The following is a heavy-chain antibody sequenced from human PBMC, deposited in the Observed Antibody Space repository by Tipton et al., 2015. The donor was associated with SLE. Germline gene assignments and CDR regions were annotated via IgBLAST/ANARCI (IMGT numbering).Heavy chain of an antibody. J-gene: IGHJ4*02. V-gene: IGHV4-59*01. D-gene: IGHD1-26*01. CDR2: IYYSGSG. CDR1: GGSISNYY. CDR3: ARTVGSPRKYHFGF. Sequence: LRLSCTVSGGSISNYYWSWIRLPPGKGLECIGYIYYSGSGNYNPSLKSRVTMSIDTSKNQFSMKLSSVTAADTAVYYCARTVGSPRKYHFGFWGPGNLVTLS.